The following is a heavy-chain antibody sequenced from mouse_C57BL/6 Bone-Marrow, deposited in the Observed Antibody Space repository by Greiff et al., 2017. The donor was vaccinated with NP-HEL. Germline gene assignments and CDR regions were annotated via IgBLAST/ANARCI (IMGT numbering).Heavy chain of an antibody. Sequence: VQLQQPGAELVKPGASVKMSCKASGYTFTSYWITWVKQRPGQGLEWIGDIYPGSGSTNYNEKFKSKATLTVDTSSSTAYMQLSSLTSEDSAVYYCARRLWISYYAMDYWGQGTSVTVSS. CDR2: IYPGSGST. D-gene: IGHD1-2*01. J-gene: IGHJ4*01. V-gene: IGHV1-55*01. CDR3: ARRLWISYYAMDY. CDR1: GYTFTSYW.